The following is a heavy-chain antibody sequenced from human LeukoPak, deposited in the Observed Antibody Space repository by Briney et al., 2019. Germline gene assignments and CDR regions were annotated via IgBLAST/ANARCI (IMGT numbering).Heavy chain of an antibody. Sequence: ASVKVSCKASGYTFTDYYIHWVRQAPGQELEWMGWINPNTGGAHYPQKFQGRVTMTRDTSINTAYMEVSRLRSDDTAVFYCARDRHNWNSNMFDYWGQGTLVTVSS. J-gene: IGHJ4*02. CDR1: GYTFTDYY. CDR3: ARDRHNWNSNMFDY. V-gene: IGHV1-2*02. CDR2: INPNTGGA. D-gene: IGHD1-20*01.